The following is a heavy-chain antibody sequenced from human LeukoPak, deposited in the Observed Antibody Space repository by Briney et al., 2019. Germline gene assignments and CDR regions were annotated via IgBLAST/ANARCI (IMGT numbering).Heavy chain of an antibody. V-gene: IGHV1-2*02. J-gene: IGHJ4*02. D-gene: IGHD6-19*01. CDR3: ARDRPGYSSGWYSDY. CDR2: INPNSGGT. CDR1: GYTFTGYY. Sequence: ASVKVSCKASGYTFTGYYMHWVRQAPGQGLEWMGWINPNSGGTNYAQKFQGRVTMTRDTSISTAYMELSRLRSDDTAVYYCARDRPGYSSGWYSDYRGQGTLVTVSS.